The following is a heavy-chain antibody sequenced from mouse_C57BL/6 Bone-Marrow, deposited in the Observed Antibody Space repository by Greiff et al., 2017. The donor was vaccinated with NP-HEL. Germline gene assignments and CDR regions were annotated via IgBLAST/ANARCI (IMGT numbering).Heavy chain of an antibody. D-gene: IGHD2-3*01. J-gene: IGHJ3*01. CDR3: VDGYYVAWFAY. V-gene: IGHV1-82*01. CDR2: IYPGDGDT. CDR1: GYAFSSSW. Sequence: VKLMESGPELVKPGASVKISCKASGYAFSSSWMNWVKQRPGKGLEWIGRIYPGDGDTNYNGKFKGKATLTADKSSSTAYMQLSSLTSEDSAVYFCVDGYYVAWFAYWGQGTLVTVSA.